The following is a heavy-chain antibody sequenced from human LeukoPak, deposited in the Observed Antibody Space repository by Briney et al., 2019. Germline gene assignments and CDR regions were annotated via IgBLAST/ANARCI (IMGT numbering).Heavy chain of an antibody. CDR2: ISGSGGST. V-gene: IGHV3-23*01. CDR1: GFTFSSYA. D-gene: IGHD3-16*02. Sequence: GGFLRLSCAASGFTFSSYAMSWVRQAPGKGLEWVSAISGSGGSTYYADSVKGRFTISRDNSKNTLYLQMNGLRAEDTAVYYCAKVDTFGGVIATKPRRHPQYYFDYWGQGTLVTVSS. CDR3: AKVDTFGGVIATKPRRHPQYYFDY. J-gene: IGHJ4*02.